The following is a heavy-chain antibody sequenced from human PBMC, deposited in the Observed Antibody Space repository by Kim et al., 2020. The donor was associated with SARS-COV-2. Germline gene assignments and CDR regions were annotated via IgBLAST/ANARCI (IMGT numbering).Heavy chain of an antibody. D-gene: IGHD4-17*01. CDR2: MNPNSGNT. CDR3: AMQTVTTDYYYYYMDV. J-gene: IGHJ6*03. Sequence: ASVKVSCKASGYTFTSYDINWVRQATGQGLEWMGWMNPNSGNTGYAQKFQGRVTMTRNTSISTAYMELSSLRSEDTAVYYCAMQTVTTDYYYYYMDVWGKGTTVTVSS. CDR1: GYTFTSYD. V-gene: IGHV1-8*01.